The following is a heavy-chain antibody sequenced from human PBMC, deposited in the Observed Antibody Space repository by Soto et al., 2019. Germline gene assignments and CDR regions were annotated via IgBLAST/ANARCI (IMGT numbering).Heavy chain of an antibody. J-gene: IGHJ6*02. CDR2: ISGSGGST. CDR1: GFTFSSYA. D-gene: IGHD3-10*01. V-gene: IGHV3-23*01. CDR3: AKDPFVKSYYYYGMDV. Sequence: PGWSLRLSCAASGFTFSSYAMSWVRQAPGKGLEWVSAISGSGGSTYYADSVKGRFTISRDNSKNTLYLQMNSLRAEHTAVYYCAKDPFVKSYYYYGMDVWGHGTTVTVSS.